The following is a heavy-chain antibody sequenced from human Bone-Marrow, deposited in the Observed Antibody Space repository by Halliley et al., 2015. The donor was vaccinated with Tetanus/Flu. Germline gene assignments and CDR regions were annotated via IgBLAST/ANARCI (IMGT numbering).Heavy chain of an antibody. CDR1: GFTVSSYE. Sequence: SLRLSCAASGFTVSSYEMNWVRQPPGKGLERVSCTSQSGFTRYYAASVKSRFIISTDNVKNSLYLQMNSLRAEDTADYYCGREQGGSFSGDYGMGVWGQGATVTVSS. CDR2: TSQSGFTR. CDR3: GREQGGSFSGDYGMGV. V-gene: IGHV3-48*03. J-gene: IGHJ6*02. D-gene: IGHD1-26*01.